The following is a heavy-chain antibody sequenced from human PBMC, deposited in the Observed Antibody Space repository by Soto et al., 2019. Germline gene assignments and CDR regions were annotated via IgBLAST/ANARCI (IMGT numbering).Heavy chain of an antibody. D-gene: IGHD2-21*02. CDR2: MFLGGSDT. V-gene: IGHV5-51*01. CDR1: GDTFSSYW. J-gene: IGHJ4*02. CDR3: ERIIKNCGGDCYALEY. Sequence: GESLKISCQGSGDTFSSYWIGWVRQMPGKGLEWMGIMFLGGSDTRYSPSFQGRVNISADKSIRTAYLQWNSLEASDTAMYYCERIIKNCGGDCYALEYCGQGSLVPVSS.